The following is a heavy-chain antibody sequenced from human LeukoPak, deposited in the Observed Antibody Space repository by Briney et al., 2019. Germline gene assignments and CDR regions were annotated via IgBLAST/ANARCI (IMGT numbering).Heavy chain of an antibody. CDR2: ISSSSSYI. J-gene: IGHJ4*02. D-gene: IGHD5-24*01. CDR3: SRGSGYSSGDSDY. CDR1: GSTFSSYS. Sequence: GGSLRLSCAASGSTFSSYSMNWVRQAPGKGLEWVSFISSSSSYIYYADSVMGRFTISRDNAKNSLFLQMNSLRAEDTAVYYCSRGSGYSSGDSDYWGQGTLVTVSS. V-gene: IGHV3-21*01.